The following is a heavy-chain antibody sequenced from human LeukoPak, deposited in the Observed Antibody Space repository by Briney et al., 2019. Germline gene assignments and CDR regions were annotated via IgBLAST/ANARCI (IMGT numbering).Heavy chain of an antibody. J-gene: IGHJ4*02. CDR3: TRRGNSPPDY. CDR1: GFTFGDYA. D-gene: IGHD4-23*01. Sequence: GGSLRLSCTASGFTFGDYAMSWVRQAPGKGLEWVGFIRSKAYGGTTEYAASVKGRFTISRDDSKSIAYLHMNSLKTEDTAVYYCTRRGNSPPDYWGQGTLVTVSS. CDR2: IRSKAYGGTT. V-gene: IGHV3-49*04.